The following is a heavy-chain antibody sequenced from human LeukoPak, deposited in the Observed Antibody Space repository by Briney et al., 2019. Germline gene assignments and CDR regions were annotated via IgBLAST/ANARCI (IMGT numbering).Heavy chain of an antibody. CDR1: GFTFSSYG. CDR2: IRYDGSNE. D-gene: IGHD7-27*01. J-gene: IGHJ6*03. Sequence: GGSLRLSCVASGFTFSSYGMNWVRRAPGKGLEWVGFIRYDGSNEYYADSVKGRFTISRDNFKNMLYLQMNSLRAEDTAVYYCARDNLGTHMDVWGKGTTVTVSS. V-gene: IGHV3-30*02. CDR3: ARDNLGTHMDV.